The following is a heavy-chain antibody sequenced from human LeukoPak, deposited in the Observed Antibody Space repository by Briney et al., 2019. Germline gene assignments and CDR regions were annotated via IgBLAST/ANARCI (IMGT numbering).Heavy chain of an antibody. CDR1: GGSISSSSYY. V-gene: IGHV4-39*07. J-gene: IGHJ3*02. CDR2: IYYSGST. D-gene: IGHD3-22*01. CDR3: ARDQYYYDSSDAFDI. Sequence: KPSETLSLTCTVSGGSISSSSYYWGWIRQPPGKGLEWIGSIYYSGSTYYNPSLKSRVTISVDTSKNQFSLKLSSVTAADTAVYYCARDQYYYDSSDAFDIWGQGTMVTVSS.